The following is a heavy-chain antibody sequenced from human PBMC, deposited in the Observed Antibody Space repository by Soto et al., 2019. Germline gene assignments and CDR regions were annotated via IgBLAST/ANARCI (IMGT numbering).Heavy chain of an antibody. V-gene: IGHV1-46*01. D-gene: IGHD3-22*01. Sequence: QVQLVQSGAEVKKPGASVKVSCMASGYTFTSYYMHWVRQAPGQGLEWMGIINPSGGSTSYAQKFQGRVTMTRDTSTSTVYMELSSLRSEDTAVYYCARAGSYYYDSSGYYFRYWGQGTLVTVSS. CDR1: GYTFTSYY. CDR3: ARAGSYYYDSSGYYFRY. J-gene: IGHJ4*02. CDR2: INPSGGST.